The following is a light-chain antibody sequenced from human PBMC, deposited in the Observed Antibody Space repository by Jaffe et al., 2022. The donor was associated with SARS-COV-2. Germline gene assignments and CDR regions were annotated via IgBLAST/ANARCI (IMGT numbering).Light chain of an antibody. J-gene: IGLJ2*01. Sequence: QLVLTQSPSASASLGASIKLTCTLDSGHKNFAIAWHQQRSEKGPRFLMKLGSDGSQTKGDGIPDRFSGSSSGSERYLTISSLQSEDEADYYCQTWGTGFHVVFGGGTKLTVL. V-gene: IGLV4-69*01. CDR2: LGSDGSQ. CDR3: QTWGTGFHVV. CDR1: SGHKNFA.